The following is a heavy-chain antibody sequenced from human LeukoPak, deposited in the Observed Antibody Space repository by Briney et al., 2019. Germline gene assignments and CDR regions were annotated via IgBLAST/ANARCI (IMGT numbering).Heavy chain of an antibody. D-gene: IGHD3-10*01. CDR3: ARPYYYGSGSYYANWFDP. CDR1: GFTFSSYS. CDR2: ISYDGSNK. Sequence: PGGSLRLSCAASGFTFSSYSMNWVRQAPGKGLEWVAVISYDGSNKYYADSVKGRFTISRDNSKNTLYLQMNSLRAEDTAVYYCARPYYYGSGSYYANWFDPWGQGTLVTVSS. J-gene: IGHJ5*02. V-gene: IGHV3-30*03.